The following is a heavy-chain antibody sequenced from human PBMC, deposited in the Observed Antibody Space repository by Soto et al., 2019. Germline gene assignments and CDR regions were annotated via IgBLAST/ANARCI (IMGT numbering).Heavy chain of an antibody. D-gene: IGHD2-15*01. CDR2: ISSSGGST. CDR3: AKAQGGSYFDY. CDR1: GFTFSSNA. J-gene: IGHJ4*02. Sequence: PGGSLRLSCAASGFTFSSNAMSWVRQAPGKGLEWVSGISSSGGSTYYADSVKGRFTISRDNSKNMLCLQMNNLRAEDTAVYYCAKAQGGSYFDYWGQGTLVTVSS. V-gene: IGHV3-23*01.